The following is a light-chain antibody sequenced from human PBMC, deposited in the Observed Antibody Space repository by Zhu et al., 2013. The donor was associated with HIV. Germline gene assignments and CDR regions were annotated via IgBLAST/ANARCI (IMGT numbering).Light chain of an antibody. CDR1: QGIANA. CDR3: QHYSSYPWT. V-gene: IGKV1-13*02. J-gene: IGKJ1*01. CDR2: DAS. Sequence: AIQLTQSPSSLSASVGDTIIITCRASQGIANALGWYQQKPGKPPRLLIYDASILQSGVPSRFGGSGSGTDFTLTIRSLQPEDFATYYCQHYSSYPWTFGQGTKV.